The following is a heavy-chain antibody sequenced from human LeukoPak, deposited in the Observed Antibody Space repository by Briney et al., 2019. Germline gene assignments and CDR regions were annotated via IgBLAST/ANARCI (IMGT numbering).Heavy chain of an antibody. D-gene: IGHD3-9*01. Sequence: GASVKVSCKASGYTFTNYGISWVRQAPGQGLEWMGWISIYNGNTDYAQKLRGRVTMTTDTSTSTAYMELRSLRSEDTAVYYCATGRLTIRHTENRPSLDIWGQGTMVTVSS. V-gene: IGHV1-18*01. CDR3: ATGRLTIRHTENRPSLDI. CDR2: ISIYNGNT. J-gene: IGHJ3*02. CDR1: GYTFTNYG.